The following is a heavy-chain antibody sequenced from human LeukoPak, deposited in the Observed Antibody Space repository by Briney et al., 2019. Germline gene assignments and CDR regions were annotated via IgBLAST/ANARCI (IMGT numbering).Heavy chain of an antibody. CDR3: AKVGVGSGYSSSWYSGYYYGMDV. Sequence: GGSLRLSGGGFGFIGSGSYMSWVRQAPGKGLEWVSMIFADGRIYYADSVKGRFTISRDNSKTSLYLQMDSLRTEDTALYYCAKVGVGSGYSSSWYSGYYYGMDVWGQGTTVTVSS. D-gene: IGHD6-13*01. J-gene: IGHJ6*02. V-gene: IGHV3-53*05. CDR2: IFADGRI. CDR1: GFIGSGSY.